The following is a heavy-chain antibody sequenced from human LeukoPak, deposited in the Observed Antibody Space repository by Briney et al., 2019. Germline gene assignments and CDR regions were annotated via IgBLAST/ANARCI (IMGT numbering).Heavy chain of an antibody. CDR1: GYSISSGYY. CDR3: ARYTASNLGYSSDY. CDR2: IHHSGVT. V-gene: IGHV4-38-2*02. J-gene: IGHJ4*02. Sequence: PSETLSLTCTVSGYSISSGYYWSWIRQPPGKGLEWIGTIHHSGVTYYNPSLNSRVTVSVDTSKNQFSLKLSSVTAAGTAVYYCARYTASNLGYSSDYWGQGTLVTVSS. D-gene: IGHD7-27*01.